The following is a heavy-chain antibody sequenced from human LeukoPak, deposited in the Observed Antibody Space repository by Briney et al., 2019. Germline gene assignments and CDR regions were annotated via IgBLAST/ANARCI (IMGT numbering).Heavy chain of an antibody. D-gene: IGHD5-12*01. CDR3: TRESGGYSGYEDY. Sequence: GGSLRLSCAASGFTFSRYWMSWVRQAPGKGLEWVASINQAESAKFYVDSVKGRFTISRDNAKNTLYLQMNSLRAEDTAKYYCTRESGGYSGYEDYWGQGALVTVS. CDR1: GFTFSRYW. CDR2: INQAESAK. V-gene: IGHV3-7*03. J-gene: IGHJ4*02.